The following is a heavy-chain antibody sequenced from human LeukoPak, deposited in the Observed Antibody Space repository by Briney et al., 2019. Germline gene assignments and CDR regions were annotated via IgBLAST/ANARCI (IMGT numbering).Heavy chain of an antibody. J-gene: IGHJ5*02. CDR2: INHSGST. CDR1: GGSFSGYY. V-gene: IGHV4-34*01. CDR3: ARRPGGYYGSGSYS. Sequence: SETLSLTCAVYGGSFSGYYWSWIRQPPGKGLGWIGEINHSGSTNYNPSLKSRVTISVDTSKNQFSLKLSSVTAADTAVYYCARRPGGYYGSGSYSWGQGTLVTVSS. D-gene: IGHD3-10*01.